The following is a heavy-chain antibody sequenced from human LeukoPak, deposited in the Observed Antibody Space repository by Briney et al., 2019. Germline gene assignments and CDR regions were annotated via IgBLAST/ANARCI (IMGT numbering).Heavy chain of an antibody. CDR2: IYYSGST. J-gene: IGHJ6*03. CDR3: ARALFDYYYRYMDV. Sequence: SETLSLTCTVSGGSISSSSYYWGWIRQPPGKGLEWIGSIYYSGSTYYNPSLKSRVTISVDTSKNQFSLKLCSVTAADTAVYYCARALFDYYYRYMDVWGKGTTVTVSS. D-gene: IGHD3-3*01. V-gene: IGHV4-39*01. CDR1: GGSISSSSYY.